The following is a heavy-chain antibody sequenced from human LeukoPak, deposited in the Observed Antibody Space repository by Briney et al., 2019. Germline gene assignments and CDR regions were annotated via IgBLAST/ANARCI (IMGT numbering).Heavy chain of an antibody. V-gene: IGHV1-46*01. J-gene: IGHJ4*02. D-gene: IGHD6-19*01. CDR2: INPSGGST. CDR1: GYTFTSYY. Sequence: ASVKVSCKASGYTFTSYYMHWVRQAPGQGLEWMGIINPSGGSTSYAQKFQGRVTMTRDTSTSTVYMELSSLRSEDTAVYYCARSFPRIAVAGTVGSWYDYWGQGTLVTVSS. CDR3: ARSFPRIAVAGTVGSWYDY.